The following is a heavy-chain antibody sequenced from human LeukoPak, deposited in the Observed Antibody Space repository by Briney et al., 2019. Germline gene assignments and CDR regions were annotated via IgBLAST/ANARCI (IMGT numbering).Heavy chain of an antibody. Sequence: GGSLRLSCAASGFTFSSYSMNWVRQAPGKGLEWVSSISSSSSYIYYADSVKGRFTISRDNAKDSLYLQMNSLRTGDTAVYYCARGENWAFGYCGQGTLVTVSS. CDR1: GFTFSSYS. V-gene: IGHV3-21*06. J-gene: IGHJ4*02. CDR3: ARGENWAFGY. CDR2: ISSSSSYI. D-gene: IGHD7-27*01.